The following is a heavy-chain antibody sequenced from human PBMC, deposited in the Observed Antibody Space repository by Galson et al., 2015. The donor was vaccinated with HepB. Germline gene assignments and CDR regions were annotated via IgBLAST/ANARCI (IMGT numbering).Heavy chain of an antibody. D-gene: IGHD4-11*01. V-gene: IGHV3-30-3*02. CDR1: GFRFSSYA. CDR3: AKDDYSSTWLPFY. CDR2: TSFDGTIN. Sequence: SLRLSCAASGFRFSSYAMHWVRQPPGKGLEWLAVTSFDGTINHYAASVKGRFTISRDNSKDALYLQINDLRADDTAVYFCAKDDYSSTWLPFYWGQGTLVTVSS. J-gene: IGHJ4*02.